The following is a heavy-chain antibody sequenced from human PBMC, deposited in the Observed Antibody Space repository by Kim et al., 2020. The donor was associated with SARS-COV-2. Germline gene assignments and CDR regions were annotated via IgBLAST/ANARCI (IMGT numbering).Heavy chain of an antibody. Sequence: ADSGKGRFTVSRDNADNTLYLQMNSLRAEDTALYYCAKDHESSGWPTFDYWGQGTLVTVSS. CDR3: AKDHESSGWPTFDY. D-gene: IGHD3-22*01. V-gene: IGHV3-23*01. J-gene: IGHJ4*02.